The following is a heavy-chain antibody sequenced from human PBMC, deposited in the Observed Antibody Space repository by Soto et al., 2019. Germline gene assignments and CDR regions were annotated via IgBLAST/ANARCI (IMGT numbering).Heavy chain of an antibody. J-gene: IGHJ6*02. CDR3: TTEAHSSGWYSTNYYYGMDV. V-gene: IGHV3-15*01. CDR1: GFTFSNAW. D-gene: IGHD6-19*01. Sequence: RLSCAASGFTFSNAWMSWVRQAPGKGLEWVGCIKSKTDGGTTDYAAPVKGRFTISRDDSKNTLYLQMNSLKTEDTAVYYCTTEAHSSGWYSTNYYYGMDVWGQGTTVTVSS. CDR2: IKSKTDGGTT.